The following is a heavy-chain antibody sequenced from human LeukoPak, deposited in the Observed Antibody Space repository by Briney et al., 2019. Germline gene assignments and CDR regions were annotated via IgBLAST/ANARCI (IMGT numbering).Heavy chain of an antibody. CDR2: INHSGST. V-gene: IGHV4-34*01. Sequence: PSETLSLTCAVYGGSFSGYYWSWIRQPPGKGLEWIGEINHSGSTNYNPSLKSRVTISVDTSKNQFSLKLSSVTAADTAVYYCARPRYGSGRNRWFDPWGQGTLVTVSS. CDR3: ARPRYGSGRNRWFDP. CDR1: GGSFSGYY. D-gene: IGHD3-10*01. J-gene: IGHJ5*02.